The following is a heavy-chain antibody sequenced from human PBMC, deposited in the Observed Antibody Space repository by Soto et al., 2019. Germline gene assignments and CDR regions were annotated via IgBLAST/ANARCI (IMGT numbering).Heavy chain of an antibody. CDR1: GGSISSSNW. Sequence: SETLSLTSAVSGGSISSSNWWSWVRQPPGKGLEWIGEIYHSGSTNHNPSLKSRVTISVDKSKNQFSLKLSSVTAADTAVYYCARAPSYYYDSSGYYSYFDYWGQGTLVTVSS. D-gene: IGHD3-22*01. V-gene: IGHV4-4*02. CDR2: IYHSGST. CDR3: ARAPSYYYDSSGYYSYFDY. J-gene: IGHJ4*02.